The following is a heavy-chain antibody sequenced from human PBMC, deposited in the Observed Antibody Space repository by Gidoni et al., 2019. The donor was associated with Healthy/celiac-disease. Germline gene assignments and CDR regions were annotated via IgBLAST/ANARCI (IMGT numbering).Heavy chain of an antibody. Sequence: QVQLVQSGAEVKKPGASVKVSCKASGYTFTGYYIHWVRQAPGQGLEWMGWINPNRGGTNYAQKFQGRVTMTRDTSISTAYMELSRLRSDDTAVYYCARVPGRGVHYAQYYYYGMDVWGQGTTVTVSS. CDR1: GYTFTGYY. CDR2: INPNRGGT. J-gene: IGHJ6*02. V-gene: IGHV1-2*02. CDR3: ARVPGRGVHYAQYYYYGMDV. D-gene: IGHD3-10*01.